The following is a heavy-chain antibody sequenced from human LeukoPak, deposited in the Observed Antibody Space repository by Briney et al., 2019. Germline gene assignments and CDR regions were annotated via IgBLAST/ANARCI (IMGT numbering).Heavy chain of an antibody. CDR3: ARGGVRTVTTSSGIIDMDV. CDR2: IYSDNT. D-gene: IGHD4-17*01. V-gene: IGHV3-66*03. CDR1: GFTVSSNS. J-gene: IGHJ6*03. Sequence: GGSLRLSCTVSGFTVSSNSMSWVRQAPGKGLEWVSFIYSDNTHYSDSVKGRFTISRDNSKNTLYLQMNSLRAEDTAVYYCARGGVRTVTTSSGIIDMDVWGKGTTVTVSS.